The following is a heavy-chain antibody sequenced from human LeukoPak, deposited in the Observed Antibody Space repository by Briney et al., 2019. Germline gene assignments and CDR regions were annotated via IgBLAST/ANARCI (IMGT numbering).Heavy chain of an antibody. CDR2: VSSSSSYF. CDR1: GFTFTTFS. V-gene: IGHV3-21*06. CDR3: AKRAGRGNSYQFMDV. Sequence: GGSLRLSCVASGFTFTTFSMNWFRQAPGKGLEWIASVSSSSSYFHYADSVKGRFTVSRDNANSSVALQMNSLRPDDTAVYYCAKRAGRGNSYQFMDVWGKGTTVTVSS. D-gene: IGHD2-2*01. J-gene: IGHJ6*03.